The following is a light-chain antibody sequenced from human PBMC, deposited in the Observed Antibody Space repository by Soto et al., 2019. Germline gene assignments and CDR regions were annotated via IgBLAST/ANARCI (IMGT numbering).Light chain of an antibody. J-gene: IGLJ1*01. Sequence: QSVLTQPASVSGSPGQSITISCTGTSNTIGGYNVVSWYQQHPGTAPKVIIYEGIKRPSGVSNRFSGSISGSTASLTISGLQAEDEADYYCCSYVGATTYVFGTGTMVTVL. CDR1: SNTIGGYNV. CDR3: CSYVGATTYV. V-gene: IGLV2-23*01. CDR2: EGI.